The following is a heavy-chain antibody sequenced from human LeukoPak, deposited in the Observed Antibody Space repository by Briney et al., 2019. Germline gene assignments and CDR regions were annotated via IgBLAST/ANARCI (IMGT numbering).Heavy chain of an antibody. J-gene: IGHJ3*02. V-gene: IGHV4-4*07. Sequence: PSETLSLTCAVSGASLTSCYWSWVRQSAGKGLEWIGRLYTTGTTNYNPSLKSRVTMSGDSSKNQLSLTLTSVTTADTAVYYCVRDGANWEEPNDAFDTWGQGTLLTVSS. CDR3: VRDGANWEEPNDAFDT. D-gene: IGHD1-26*01. CDR2: LYTTGTT. CDR1: GASLTSCY.